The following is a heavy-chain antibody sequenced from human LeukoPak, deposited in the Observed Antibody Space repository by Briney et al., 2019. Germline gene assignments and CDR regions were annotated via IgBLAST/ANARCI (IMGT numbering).Heavy chain of an antibody. J-gene: IGHJ4*02. CDR1: GFTFSTYW. CDR2: IKQDGSEK. Sequence: GGSLRLSCAASGFTFSTYWMSWVRQAPVKGLEWVANIKQDGSEKYYVDSVKGRFTFSRDNAKNSLYLQMNSLRADDTAVYYCARDDYNSGWDWGQGTLVTVSS. V-gene: IGHV3-7*03. D-gene: IGHD6-19*01. CDR3: ARDDYNSGWD.